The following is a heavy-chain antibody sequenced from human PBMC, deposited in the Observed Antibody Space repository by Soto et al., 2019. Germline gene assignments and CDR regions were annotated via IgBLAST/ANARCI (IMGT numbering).Heavy chain of an antibody. CDR1: GGTLRSYS. D-gene: IGHD5-12*01. V-gene: IGHV1-69*08. Sequence: QVQLVQSGPEVKKPGSSVKVSCKTSGGTLRSYSISWVRQAPGQGLEWVGRIITFVGKANVAQQFQGRVTITADRSTDTTYMELRRLTSDDTAVYYCARVTGGHDSSGNYMAVCGTGTTVTVSS. CDR3: ARVTGGHDSSGNYMAV. CDR2: IITFVGKA. J-gene: IGHJ6*03.